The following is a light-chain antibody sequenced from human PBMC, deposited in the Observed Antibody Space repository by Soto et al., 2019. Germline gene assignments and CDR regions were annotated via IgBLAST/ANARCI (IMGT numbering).Light chain of an antibody. Sequence: EIQMTQSPSTLSASVGDRVTITCGASQSISYYLAWYQQKPGKAPKLLIYDASSLESGVPSRFSGSGSGTEFTLTINRLQPDDLATYYCQQYNSYSWTFGQGTKVDIK. CDR2: DAS. CDR1: QSISYY. CDR3: QQYNSYSWT. V-gene: IGKV1-5*01. J-gene: IGKJ1*01.